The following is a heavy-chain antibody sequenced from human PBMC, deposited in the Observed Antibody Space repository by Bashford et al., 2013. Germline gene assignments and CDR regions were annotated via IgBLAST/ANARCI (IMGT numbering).Heavy chain of an antibody. J-gene: IGHJ6*02. CDR3: ARDGGVPATIYYVMDV. D-gene: IGHD2-2*01. CDR2: IIPIFGTA. Sequence: WVRQAPGQGLEWMGRIIPIFGTANYAQKFQGRVTIIADESTSTAYMELSSLRSEDTAVYYCARDGGVPATIYYVMDVWGQGTTVTVSS. V-gene: IGHV1-69*01.